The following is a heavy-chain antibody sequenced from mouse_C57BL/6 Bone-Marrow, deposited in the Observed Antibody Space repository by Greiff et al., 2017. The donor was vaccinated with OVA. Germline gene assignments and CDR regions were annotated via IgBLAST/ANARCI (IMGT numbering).Heavy chain of an antibody. J-gene: IGHJ3*01. V-gene: IGHV1-4*01. D-gene: IGHD2-2*01. CDR2: INPSSGYT. CDR1: GYTFTSYT. Sequence: LVESGAELARPGASVKMSCKASGYTFTSYTMHWVKQRPGQGLEWIGYINPSSGYTKYNQKFKDKATLTADKSSSTAYMQLSILTSEDSAVDYCARWGLPSWFAYWGQGTLVTVSA. CDR3: ARWGLPSWFAY.